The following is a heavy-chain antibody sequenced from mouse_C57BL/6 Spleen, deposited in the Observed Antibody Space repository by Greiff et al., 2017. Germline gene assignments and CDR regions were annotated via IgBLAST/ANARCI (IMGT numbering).Heavy chain of an antibody. V-gene: IGHV7-3*01. CDR1: GFTFTDYY. D-gene: IGHD1-1*01. CDR2: IRNKANGYTT. J-gene: IGHJ1*03. Sequence: DVMLVESGGGLVQPGGSLSLSCAASGFTFTDYYMSWVRQPPGKALEWLGFIRNKANGYTTEYSASVKGRFTISRDNSQSILYLQMNALRAEDSATYYCASSYYYGSSYGYFDVWGTGTTVTVSS. CDR3: ASSYYYGSSYGYFDV.